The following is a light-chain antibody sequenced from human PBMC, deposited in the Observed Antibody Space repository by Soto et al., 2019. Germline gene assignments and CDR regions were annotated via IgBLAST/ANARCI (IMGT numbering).Light chain of an antibody. CDR1: QGIRND. CDR3: LQDKNYPLT. Sequence: AIQMTQSPSSLSTSVGDRVTITCRASQGIRNDLGWYQQKPGKAPRLLIYAASSLQSGAPSRFSGSGSGTDFTLTISSLQPEDFATYYCLQDKNYPLTFGGGTKVDIK. CDR2: AAS. J-gene: IGKJ4*01. V-gene: IGKV1-6*01.